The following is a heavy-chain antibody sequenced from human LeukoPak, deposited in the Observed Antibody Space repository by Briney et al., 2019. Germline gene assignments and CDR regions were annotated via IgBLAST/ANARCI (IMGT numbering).Heavy chain of an antibody. CDR2: IGTLADT. CDR3: ATGLSRGWSYAFDI. D-gene: IGHD6-19*01. V-gene: IGHV3-13*01. Sequence: GGSLRLSCAASGFTFSRHDMHWVRQVIGKGLEWVSAIGTLADTFYPDSVKGRFTISRDNAKSSLYLQMNSLAAGDTAIYYCATGLSRGWSYAFDIWGHGTMVTVSS. CDR1: GFTFSRHD. J-gene: IGHJ3*02.